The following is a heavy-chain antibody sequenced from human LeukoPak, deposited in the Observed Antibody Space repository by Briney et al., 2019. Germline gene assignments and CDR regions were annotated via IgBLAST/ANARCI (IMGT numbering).Heavy chain of an antibody. Sequence: SETLSPTCAVYGGSFSGYYWSWIRQPPGKGLEWIGEINHSGSTNYNPSLKSRVTISVDTSKNQFSLKLSSVTAADTAVYYCARGRDIVVVPAALDFDYWGQGTLVTVSS. CDR2: INHSGST. J-gene: IGHJ4*02. D-gene: IGHD2-2*01. CDR3: ARGRDIVVVPAALDFDY. CDR1: GGSFSGYY. V-gene: IGHV4-34*01.